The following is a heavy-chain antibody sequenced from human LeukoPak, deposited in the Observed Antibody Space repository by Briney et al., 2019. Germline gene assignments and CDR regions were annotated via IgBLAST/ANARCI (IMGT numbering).Heavy chain of an antibody. V-gene: IGHV3-7*01. CDR3: ARVGGYRGLYYYYYYMDV. D-gene: IGHD3-22*01. Sequence: GGSLRLSCAASGFTFSSYWMSWVRQAPGKGLEWVANIKQDGSEKYYVDSVKGRFTISRDNAKNSLYLQMNSLRAEDTAVYYCARVGGYRGLYYYYYYMDVWGKGTTVTVSS. CDR2: IKQDGSEK. CDR1: GFTFSSYW. J-gene: IGHJ6*03.